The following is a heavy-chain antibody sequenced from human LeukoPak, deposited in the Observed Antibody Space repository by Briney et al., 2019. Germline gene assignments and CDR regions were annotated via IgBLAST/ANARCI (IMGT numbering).Heavy chain of an antibody. CDR2: INHSGST. V-gene: IGHV4-39*07. J-gene: IGHJ4*02. D-gene: IGHD5-24*01. CDR1: GGSISSGVYY. CDR3: ARVGRWLQLSYYFDY. Sequence: SETLSLTCTVSGGSISSGVYYWSWIRQPPGKGLEWIGEINHSGSTNYNPSLKSRVTISVDTSKNQFSLKLSSVTAADTAVYYCARVGRWLQLSYYFDYWGQGTLVTVSS.